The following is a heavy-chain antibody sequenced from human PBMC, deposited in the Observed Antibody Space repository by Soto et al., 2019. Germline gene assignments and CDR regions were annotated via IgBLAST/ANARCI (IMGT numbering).Heavy chain of an antibody. CDR3: AREEVSRIRGFDP. J-gene: IGHJ5*02. V-gene: IGHV4-31*03. CDR2: IYYSGST. CDR1: GGSISSGGYY. Sequence: QVQLQESGPGLVKPSQTLSLTCTVSGGSISSGGYYWSWIRQHPGKGLEWIGYIYYSGSTYYNPSLKSRFTTSVDTSKNQLSLKLSSVTAADTAVYYCAREEVSRIRGFDPWGQGTLVTVSS.